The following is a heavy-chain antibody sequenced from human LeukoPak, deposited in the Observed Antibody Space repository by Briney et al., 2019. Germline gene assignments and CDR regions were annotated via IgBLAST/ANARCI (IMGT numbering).Heavy chain of an antibody. Sequence: GGSLRLSCAASGFTFSNFAMSWVRQAPGKGLEWVSTISASIGYTYYADSVKGRFTISRDNSKNTLYLQMNSLRAEDTAVYYCAEDDSRSYYNFDYWGQGTLVTVSS. D-gene: IGHD1-26*01. CDR3: AEDDSRSYYNFDY. V-gene: IGHV3-23*01. CDR1: GFTFSNFA. J-gene: IGHJ4*02. CDR2: ISASIGYT.